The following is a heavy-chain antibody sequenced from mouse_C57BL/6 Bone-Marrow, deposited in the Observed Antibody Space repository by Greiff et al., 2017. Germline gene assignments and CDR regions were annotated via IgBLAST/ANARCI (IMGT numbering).Heavy chain of an antibody. Sequence: VKLQQPGAELVKPGASVKLSCKASGYTFTSYWMQWVKQRPGQGLEWIGEIDPSDSYTNYNQKFKGKATLTVDTSSSTAYMQLSSLTSEDSAVYYCAREGTTVVALDYWGQGTTLTVSS. D-gene: IGHD1-1*01. J-gene: IGHJ2*01. V-gene: IGHV1-50*01. CDR1: GYTFTSYW. CDR3: AREGTTVVALDY. CDR2: IDPSDSYT.